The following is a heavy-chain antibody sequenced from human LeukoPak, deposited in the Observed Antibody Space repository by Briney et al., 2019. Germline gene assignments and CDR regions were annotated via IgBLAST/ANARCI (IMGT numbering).Heavy chain of an antibody. D-gene: IGHD1-26*01. V-gene: IGHV4-59*01. J-gene: IGHJ4*02. CDR2: IYNTERI. CDR3: VTGRWVSGSYYNFDY. Sequence: SETLSLTCTVSGGSISYYHWNWIRQPPGKGLEWIGSIYNTERINYHPSLKSRVTVSADTSKNQFSLKLNSVNDTAMYYCVTGRWVSGSYYNFDYWGRGTLVTVSS. CDR1: GGSISYYH.